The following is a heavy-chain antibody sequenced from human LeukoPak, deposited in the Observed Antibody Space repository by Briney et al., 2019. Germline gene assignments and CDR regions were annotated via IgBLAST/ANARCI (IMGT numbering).Heavy chain of an antibody. Sequence: PGGSLRLSCAASGFTFSNAWMSWVRQAPGKGMEWVTGISDGGDTTYDAGSVKGRFTVSRDSSKDILYLQMNSLRAEDTAIYYCAKTQGFFDHWGQGSLVTVSS. V-gene: IGHV3-23*01. CDR3: AKTQGFFDH. CDR2: ISDGGDTT. CDR1: GFTFSNAW. J-gene: IGHJ4*02.